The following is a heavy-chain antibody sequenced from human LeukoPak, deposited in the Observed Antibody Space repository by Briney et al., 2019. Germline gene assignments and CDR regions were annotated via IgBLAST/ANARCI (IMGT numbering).Heavy chain of an antibody. CDR3: AISGGEVTKAAGDY. Sequence: GGSLRLSCAASGFTFSSYWMHWVRQAPGKGLVWVSRINTDGSSTSYADSVKGRFTISRDNAKNTLYLQMNSLRAEDTAVYYCAISGGEVTKAAGDYWGQGTLVTVSS. CDR2: INTDGSST. V-gene: IGHV3-74*01. J-gene: IGHJ4*02. CDR1: GFTFSSYW. D-gene: IGHD6-13*01.